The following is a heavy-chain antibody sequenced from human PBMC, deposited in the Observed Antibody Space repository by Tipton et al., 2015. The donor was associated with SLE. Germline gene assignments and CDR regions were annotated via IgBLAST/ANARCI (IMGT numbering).Heavy chain of an antibody. CDR1: GFTFSSYA. Sequence: SLRLSCAASGFTFSSYAMSWVRQAPGKGLEWVSAISGSGGSTYYADSVKGRFTISRDNAKNSLYLQMNSLRAEDTALYYCAREGCTNGVCYTGGNYFDYWGQGTLVTVSS. CDR2: ISGSGGST. J-gene: IGHJ4*02. D-gene: IGHD2-8*01. CDR3: AREGCTNGVCYTGGNYFDY. V-gene: IGHV3-23*01.